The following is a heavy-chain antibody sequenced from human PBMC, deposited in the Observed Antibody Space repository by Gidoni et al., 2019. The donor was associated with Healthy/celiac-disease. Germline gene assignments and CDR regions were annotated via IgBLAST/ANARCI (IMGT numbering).Heavy chain of an antibody. J-gene: IGHJ5*02. D-gene: IGHD1-26*01. V-gene: IGHV3-48*03. Sequence: EVQLVESEGGLVQPGGSLRLSFAASGFTFSSYEMNWVRQAPGKGLEWVSYISSSGSTIYYADSVKGRFTISRDNAKNSLYLQMNSLRAEDTAVYYCARGASRSWFDPWGQGTLVTVSS. CDR1: GFTFSSYE. CDR3: ARGASRSWFDP. CDR2: ISSSGSTI.